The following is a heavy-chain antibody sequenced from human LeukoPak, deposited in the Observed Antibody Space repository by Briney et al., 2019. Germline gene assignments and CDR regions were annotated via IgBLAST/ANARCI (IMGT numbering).Heavy chain of an antibody. J-gene: IGHJ4*02. V-gene: IGHV3-64D*09. CDR3: LRPYDY. CDR2: ISSAGGTT. CDR1: GFTFSSNT. Sequence: GGSLRLSCSASGFTFSSNTMHWVRQAPGKGLGYVSAISSAGGTTEYADSVKGRFTISRDNSKNTLYLQMSSLRAEDTAVYYCLRPYDYWGQGTLVTVSS.